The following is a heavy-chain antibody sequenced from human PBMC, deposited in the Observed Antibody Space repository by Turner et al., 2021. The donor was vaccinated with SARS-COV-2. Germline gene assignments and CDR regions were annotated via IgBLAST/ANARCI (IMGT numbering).Heavy chain of an antibody. CDR1: GSTFSSYA. CDR3: ARAMVRGVNAFAEYFQH. D-gene: IGHD3-10*01. CDR2: ISTILDIA. V-gene: IGHV1-69*04. J-gene: IGHJ1*01. Sequence: QVQLVQSGPEVKTPGSSVTVSCKASGSTFSSYAISWVRQAPGQGLEGMGRISTILDIANSEQKFQGRVTITAYKYTSKAYMELSSLRSEDTAVDDCARAMVRGVNAFAEYFQHWGQGTLVTVSS.